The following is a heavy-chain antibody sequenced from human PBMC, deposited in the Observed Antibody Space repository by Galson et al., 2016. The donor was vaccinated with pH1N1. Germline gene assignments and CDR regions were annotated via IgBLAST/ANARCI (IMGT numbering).Heavy chain of an antibody. J-gene: IGHJ5*02. D-gene: IGHD3-3*01. V-gene: IGHV2-5*01. CDR3: AHSVGTRVFGVVTNFNWFDP. CDR2: IYWTDDK. Sequence: PALVKPTQTLTLTCTFSGFSLRSNGVGVGWIRQPPGKALEWLVIYWTDDKRYSPSLKSRLTITKDTSKNPVVLTMTNMDPVDTATYYCAHSVGTRVFGVVTNFNWFDPWGQGTLVTVSS. CDR1: GFSLRSNGVG.